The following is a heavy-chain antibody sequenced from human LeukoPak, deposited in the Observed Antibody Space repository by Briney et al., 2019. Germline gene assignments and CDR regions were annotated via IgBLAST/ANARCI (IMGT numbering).Heavy chain of an antibody. CDR1: GGSISSGSYY. CDR3: ARDPVATITDDAFDI. V-gene: IGHV4-61*02. D-gene: IGHD5-24*01. CDR2: IYTSGST. J-gene: IGHJ3*02. Sequence: SETLSLTCTVSGGSISSGSYYWRWIRQPAGKGLEWIGRIYTSGSTNYNPSLKSRVTISVDTSKNQFSLKLSSVTAADTAVYYCARDPVATITDDAFDIWGQGTMVTVSS.